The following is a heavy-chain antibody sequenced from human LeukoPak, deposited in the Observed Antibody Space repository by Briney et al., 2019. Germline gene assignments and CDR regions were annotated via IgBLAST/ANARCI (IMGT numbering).Heavy chain of an antibody. CDR1: GFTFSSYA. J-gene: IGHJ6*02. V-gene: IGHV3-23*01. Sequence: GGSLRLSCAASGFTFSSYAMSWVRQAPGKGLEWVSVIRGSGVSTYYADSVKGRFTISRDNSNNTLYLQMNSLRAEDTAVYYCANTRSSTSPYYYYGMDVWGQGTTVTVSS. CDR3: ANTRSSTSPYYYYGMDV. CDR2: IRGSGVST. D-gene: IGHD2-2*01.